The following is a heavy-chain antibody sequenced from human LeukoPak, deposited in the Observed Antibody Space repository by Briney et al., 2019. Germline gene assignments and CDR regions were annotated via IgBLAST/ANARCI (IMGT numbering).Heavy chain of an antibody. CDR3: ARPGTTGATFGAFDI. CDR2: IYPNSGGT. CDR1: GYAFTGHY. D-gene: IGHD1-1*01. J-gene: IGHJ3*02. Sequence: GASVKVSCKASGYAFTGHYIYWVRQAPGQGLEWLRWIYPNSGGTDYAQNFQGRVTMTRDTSISSAYMELSRLRSDDTAMYFCARPGTTGATFGAFDIWGQGTMVTVSS. V-gene: IGHV1-2*02.